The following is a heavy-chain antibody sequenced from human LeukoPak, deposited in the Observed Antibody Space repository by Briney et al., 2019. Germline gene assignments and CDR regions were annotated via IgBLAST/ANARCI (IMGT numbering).Heavy chain of an antibody. CDR3: AGGYAYYDILTGYCRPYYFDY. CDR2: IYHSGST. D-gene: IGHD3-9*01. J-gene: IGHJ4*02. Sequence: SETLSLTCAVSGGSISSSNWWSWVRQPPGKGLEWIGEIYHSGSTNYNPSLKSRVTISVDKSKNQFSLKLSSVTAADTAVYYCAGGYAYYDILTGYCRPYYFDYWGQGTLVTVSS. CDR1: GGSISSSNW. V-gene: IGHV4-4*02.